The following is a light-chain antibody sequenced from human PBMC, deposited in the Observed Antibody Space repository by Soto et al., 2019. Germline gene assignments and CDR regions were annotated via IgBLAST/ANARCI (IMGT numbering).Light chain of an antibody. CDR3: QQRSNWPPYT. J-gene: IGKJ2*01. Sequence: EIVLKQSRATLSLSPGERATLSCRASQSVSSYLAWYQQKPGQAPRLLIYDASNRATGIPARFSGSGSGTDFTLTISSLEPEDFAVYYCQQRSNWPPYTFGQGTKLEIK. V-gene: IGKV3-11*01. CDR2: DAS. CDR1: QSVSSY.